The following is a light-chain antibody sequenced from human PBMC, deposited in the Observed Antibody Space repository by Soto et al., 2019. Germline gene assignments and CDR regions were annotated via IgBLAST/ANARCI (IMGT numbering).Light chain of an antibody. CDR1: QSVSSY. Sequence: EMVLTQSPATVSLSPGERATLSCRASQSVSSYLAWYQQKPGQAPRLLIYDASNRATGIPARFSGSGSGSDFTLTISSLEPEGCAVYYCQQRSNWPALTFGGGTKVEIK. J-gene: IGKJ4*01. CDR3: QQRSNWPALT. V-gene: IGKV3-11*01. CDR2: DAS.